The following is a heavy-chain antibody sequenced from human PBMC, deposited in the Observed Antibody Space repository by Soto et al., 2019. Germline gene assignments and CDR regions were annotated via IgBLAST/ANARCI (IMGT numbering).Heavy chain of an antibody. D-gene: IGHD2-15*01. Sequence: PSETLSLTCTVSGVSFSSYYWSWIRQPPGKGLEWIGYIHYSDITSYNPSLKSRVAISVETSKNQFSLKLSSVNVADTAVYYCARHGGRYCSGGTCYIYWHFDLWGRGTLLTVSS. CDR1: GVSFSSYY. CDR3: ARHGGRYCSGGTCYIYWHFDL. V-gene: IGHV4-59*08. J-gene: IGHJ2*01. CDR2: IHYSDIT.